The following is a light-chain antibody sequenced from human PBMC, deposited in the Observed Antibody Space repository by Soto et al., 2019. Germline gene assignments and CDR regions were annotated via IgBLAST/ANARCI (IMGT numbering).Light chain of an antibody. V-gene: IGLV1-40*01. CDR2: GNS. CDR3: QSYDSSLSVV. Sequence: QSVLTQPPSVSGXPGQRVTIXCTGSSSNIGAGYDVHWYQQLPGTAPKLLIYGNSNRPSGVPDRFSGSKSGTSASLAITGLQAEDEADYYCQSYDSSLSVVFGGGTQLTVL. J-gene: IGLJ2*01. CDR1: SSNIGAGYD.